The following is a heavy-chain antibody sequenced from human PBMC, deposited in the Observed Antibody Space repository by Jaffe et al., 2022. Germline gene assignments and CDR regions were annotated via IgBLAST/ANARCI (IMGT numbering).Heavy chain of an antibody. Sequence: EVQLVESGGGLVQPGGSLRLSCAATGFTFSGYWMHWVRQAPGKGPVWISRTNNDGSSTDYADSVKGRFTISRDNAKNTLYLQMNSLRAEDTAVYYCLPEPAVAATTWGQGTLVTVSS. V-gene: IGHV3-74*01. D-gene: IGHD6-19*01. CDR2: TNNDGSST. CDR3: LPEPAVAATT. CDR1: GFTFSGYW. J-gene: IGHJ5*02.